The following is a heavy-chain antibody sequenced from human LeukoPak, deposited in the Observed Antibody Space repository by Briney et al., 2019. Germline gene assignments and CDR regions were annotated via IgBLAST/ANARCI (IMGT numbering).Heavy chain of an antibody. V-gene: IGHV3-74*01. CDR1: GFTFSTYW. CDR3: ARDLNDLLQKYRSTWYPADY. CDR2: VNNDGSST. J-gene: IGHJ4*02. Sequence: GGSLGLSCAASGFTFSTYWMNWVRQAPGKGLVRVSRVNNDGSSTSYADSVKGRFTISRDNTKNTLYLQMNSLRAEDTAVYYCARDLNDLLQKYRSTWYPADYWGQGTLVTVSS. D-gene: IGHD6-13*01.